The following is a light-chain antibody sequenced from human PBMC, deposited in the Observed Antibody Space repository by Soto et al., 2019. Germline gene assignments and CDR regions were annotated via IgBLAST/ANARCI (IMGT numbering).Light chain of an antibody. CDR3: QQYQNLWT. Sequence: IVMTQSPATLSVSPGERATLSCRAGQTIYSNVAWYQQRPGQAPRLLIYRASTRATGVPARFSGSGSGTEFTLTISGLXXXXFALYYCQQYQNLWTFGQGTKVEIK. V-gene: IGKV3-15*01. J-gene: IGKJ1*01. CDR2: RAS. CDR1: QTIYSN.